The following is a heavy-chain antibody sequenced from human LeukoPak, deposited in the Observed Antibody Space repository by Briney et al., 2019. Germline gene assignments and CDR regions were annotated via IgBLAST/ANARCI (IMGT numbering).Heavy chain of an antibody. D-gene: IGHD3-10*01. CDR2: ISAYNGNT. J-gene: IGHJ4*02. Sequence: GASVKASCKASGYTFTSYGISWVRQAHGQGLEWMGWISAYNGNTNYAQKLQGRVTMTTDTSTSTAYMELRSLRSDDTAVYYCASGRITMARGVISFDYWGQGTLVTVSS. CDR1: GYTFTSYG. CDR3: ASGRITMARGVISFDY. V-gene: IGHV1-18*01.